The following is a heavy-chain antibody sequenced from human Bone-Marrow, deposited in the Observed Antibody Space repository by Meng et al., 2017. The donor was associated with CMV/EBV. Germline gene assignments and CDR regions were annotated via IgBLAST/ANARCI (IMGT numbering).Heavy chain of an antibody. V-gene: IGHV2-5*01. Sequence: SGPTLVKPTQTLTLTCTFSGFSLSTSGVAVGWIRQPPGKALEWLALIYWNDDKRYSTSVKSRLSITKDTAKNQLVLTMTNKDPSDTATYYCAHRLVVPAAYNWFDPWGQGTLVTVSS. CDR2: IYWNDDK. CDR1: GFSLSTSGVA. CDR3: AHRLVVPAAYNWFDP. J-gene: IGHJ5*02. D-gene: IGHD2-2*01.